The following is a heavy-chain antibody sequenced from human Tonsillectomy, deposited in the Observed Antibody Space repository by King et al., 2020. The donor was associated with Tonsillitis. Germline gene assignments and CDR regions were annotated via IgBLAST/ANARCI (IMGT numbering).Heavy chain of an antibody. J-gene: IGHJ3*01. V-gene: IGHV3-33*01. CDR2: IWYDGSNK. CDR3: AGGVISSSSKDHDAYDV. D-gene: IGHD6-6*01. Sequence: VQLVESGGGVVQPGRSLRLSCAASGFTFRKYGMHWVRQAPGRGLEWVAVIWYDGSNKYYADFVKDRFTISRDNSKNTLYLKMNSLRAEDTAVYHCAGGVISSSSKDHDAYDVWGQGTMVTVS. CDR1: GFTFRKYG.